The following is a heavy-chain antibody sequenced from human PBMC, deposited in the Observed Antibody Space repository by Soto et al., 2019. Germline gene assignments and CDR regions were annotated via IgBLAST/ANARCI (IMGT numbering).Heavy chain of an antibody. CDR3: ARGRLHLGELSSNYFDY. J-gene: IGHJ4*02. D-gene: IGHD3-16*02. CDR1: GGSFSGYF. CDR2: INHSGST. V-gene: IGHV4-34*01. Sequence: SETLSLTCAVYGGSFSGYFWSWIRQPPGKGLEWIGEINHSGSTNYIPSLKSRVTISADTSKNQFSLKLSSVTAADTAVYFCARGRLHLGELSSNYFDYWGLGTLVTVSS.